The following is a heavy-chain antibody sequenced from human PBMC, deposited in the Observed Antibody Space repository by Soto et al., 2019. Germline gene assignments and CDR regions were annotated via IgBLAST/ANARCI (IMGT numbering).Heavy chain of an antibody. CDR2: IVVAGDT. CDR1: GFTFSTYD. D-gene: IGHD6-25*01. CDR3: ARRGIDTMSGFDALDV. Sequence: EVLLVESGGGLVQPGGSLRLSCTTSGFTFSTYDMHWVRQVTGKGLEWVSGIVVAGDTYYPDSVKGRFTISRENAKNSLYLQIDSLRVEDTAVYYCARRGIDTMSGFDALDVWGLGTKVTVSS. V-gene: IGHV3-13*01. J-gene: IGHJ3*01.